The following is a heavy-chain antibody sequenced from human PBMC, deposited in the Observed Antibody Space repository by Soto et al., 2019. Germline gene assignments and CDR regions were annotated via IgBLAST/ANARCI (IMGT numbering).Heavy chain of an antibody. J-gene: IGHJ5*02. V-gene: IGHV4-59*01. D-gene: IGHD3-3*01. CDR3: ARGFLLGGPRFDP. CDR1: GGSISSYY. Sequence: QVQLQESGPGLVKPSETLSLTCTVSGGSISSYYWSWIRQPPGKGLEWIGYIYYSGSTNYNPSLKSRVTISVDTSKNQFSLKLSSVTAADTAVYYCARGFLLGGPRFDPWGQGTLVTVSS. CDR2: IYYSGST.